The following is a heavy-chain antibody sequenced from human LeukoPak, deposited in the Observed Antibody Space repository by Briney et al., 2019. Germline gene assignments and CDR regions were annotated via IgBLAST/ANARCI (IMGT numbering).Heavy chain of an antibody. V-gene: IGHV1-69*01. Sequence: SVKVSCKASGGTFSSYAISWVRQAPGQGLEWMGGIIPIFGTANYAQKFQGRVTITADESTNTAYMELSSLRSEDTAVYYCALSDSSGYYGDYWGQGTLVTVSS. CDR2: IIPIFGTA. CDR3: ALSDSSGYYGDY. J-gene: IGHJ4*02. CDR1: GGTFSSYA. D-gene: IGHD3-22*01.